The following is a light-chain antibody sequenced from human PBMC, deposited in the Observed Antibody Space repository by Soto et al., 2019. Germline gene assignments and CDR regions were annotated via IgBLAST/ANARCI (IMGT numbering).Light chain of an antibody. V-gene: IGKV3-11*01. J-gene: IGKJ5*01. Sequence: EIVLIQSPATLSLSPGERATLSCRASQSVSSNLAWYQQNPGQAPRLLIFDASNRATGIPARFSGSGSGTDFILTISSLEPEDFAVYYCQQYNSWPPITFGQGTRLEIK. CDR1: QSVSSN. CDR2: DAS. CDR3: QQYNSWPPIT.